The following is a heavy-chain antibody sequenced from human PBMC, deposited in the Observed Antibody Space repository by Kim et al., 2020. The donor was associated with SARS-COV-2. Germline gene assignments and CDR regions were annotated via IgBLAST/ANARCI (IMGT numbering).Heavy chain of an antibody. J-gene: IGHJ6*01. CDR3: AKEGQKKQWLVPSYYYYG. D-gene: IGHD6-19*01. CDR2: ISYDGSNK. V-gene: IGHV3-30*18. CDR1: GFTFSSYG. Sequence: GGSLRLSCAASGFTFSSYGMHWVRQAPGKGLEWVAVISYDGSNKYYADSVKGRFTISRDNSKNTLYLQMNSLRAEDTAVYYCAKEGQKKQWLVPSYYYYG.